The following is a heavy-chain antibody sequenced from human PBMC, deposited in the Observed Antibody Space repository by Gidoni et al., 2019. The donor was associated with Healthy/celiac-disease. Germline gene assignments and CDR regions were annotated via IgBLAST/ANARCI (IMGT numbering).Heavy chain of an antibody. CDR2: ISSSSSYI. J-gene: IGHJ6*02. CDR3: ARGGGYGLYGMDV. D-gene: IGHD5-18*01. CDR1: GFTFSSYS. V-gene: IGHV3-21*01. Sequence: EVQLVESGGGLVKPGGSLRLSCAASGFTFSSYSMNWVRQAPGKGLEWISSISSSSSYIYYADSVKGRFTIARDNAKNSLYLQMNSLRAEDTAVYYCARGGGYGLYGMDVWGQGTTVTVSS.